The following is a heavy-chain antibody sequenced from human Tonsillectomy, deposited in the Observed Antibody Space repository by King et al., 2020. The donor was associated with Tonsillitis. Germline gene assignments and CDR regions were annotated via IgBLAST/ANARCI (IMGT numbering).Heavy chain of an antibody. CDR1: GFTFSIYA. Sequence: VQLVESGGGVVPPGGSLRLSCAGSGFTFSIYAMHWVRQAPGKGLEWVAVISFDGSYKDYADSMKGRFTISRDNSNSTLHLQVNSLSAEDTAMYYCARERTRKVGARWPEAFDIWGQGTMVTVSS. D-gene: IGHD1-26*01. CDR2: ISFDGSYK. CDR3: ARERTRKVGARWPEAFDI. J-gene: IGHJ3*02. V-gene: IGHV3-30*04.